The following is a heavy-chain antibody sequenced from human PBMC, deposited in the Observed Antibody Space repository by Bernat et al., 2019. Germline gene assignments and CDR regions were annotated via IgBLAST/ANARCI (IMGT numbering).Heavy chain of an antibody. V-gene: IGHV4-39*01. D-gene: IGHD5-24*01. Sequence: SGGSISSSSYYWGWIRQPPGKGLEWIGSIYYSGSTYYNTSLKSRVTISVDTSKNQFSLKLSSVTAADTAVYYCARQKVGGYNLCGINYYDYVGKGTL. CDR2: IYYSGST. J-gene: IGHJ4*02. CDR1: GGSISSSSYY. CDR3: ARQKVGGYNLCGINYYDY.